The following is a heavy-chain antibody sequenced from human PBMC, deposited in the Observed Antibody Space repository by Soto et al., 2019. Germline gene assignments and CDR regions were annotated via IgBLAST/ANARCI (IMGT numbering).Heavy chain of an antibody. D-gene: IGHD3-22*01. J-gene: IGHJ3*02. Sequence: QVQLQESGPGLVKPSQTLSLSCSVSGGSVNSAGHYWSWIRQHPGKGLEWIGYIYYGGRTDFNPSLKSRVLISVDTSNNQFSLKLNSVTVADTAVYYCTRSRGDSSGYFHDAFDIWGQGTMVTVSS. CDR3: TRSRGDSSGYFHDAFDI. V-gene: IGHV4-31*03. CDR1: GGSVNSAGHY. CDR2: IYYGGRT.